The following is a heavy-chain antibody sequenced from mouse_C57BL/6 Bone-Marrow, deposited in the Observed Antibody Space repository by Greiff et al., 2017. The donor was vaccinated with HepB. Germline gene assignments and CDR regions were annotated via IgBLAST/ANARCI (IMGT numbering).Heavy chain of an antibody. V-gene: IGHV8-8*01. CDR1: GFSLSTFGMG. CDR2: IWWDDDK. D-gene: IGHD2-5*01. J-gene: IGHJ4*01. CDR3: ARMGLHSKGGYYAMDY. Sequence: QVTLKESGPGILQPSQTLSLTCSFSGFSLSTFGMGVGWIRQPSGKGLEWLAHIWWDDDKYYNPALKSRLTISKDTSKNQVFLKIANVDTADTATYYCARMGLHSKGGYYAMDYWGQGTSVTVSS.